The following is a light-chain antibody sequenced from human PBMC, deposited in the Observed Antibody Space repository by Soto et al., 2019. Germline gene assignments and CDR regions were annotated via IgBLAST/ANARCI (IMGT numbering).Light chain of an antibody. CDR3: QQLNSYPLT. J-gene: IGKJ4*01. Sequence: DIPLNQSPSFLSASVGDRVTITCRASQGISSYLAWYQQKSGKAPKLLIYAASTLQSGVPSRFSGSGSGTEFTLTISSLQPEDFATYYCQQLNSYPLTFGGGTKVEIK. V-gene: IGKV1-9*01. CDR2: AAS. CDR1: QGISSY.